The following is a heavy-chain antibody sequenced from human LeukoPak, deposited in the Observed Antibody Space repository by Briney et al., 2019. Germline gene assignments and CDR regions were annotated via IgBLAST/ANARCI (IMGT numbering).Heavy chain of an antibody. Sequence: GSLRLSCAASGFMFSSCWMSWVRQSPGKGLEWVANIKPDGSEKYYVDSVKGRFTISRDNAKNALYLEMNSLRVGDTAVYYCARERTYSGSGSTYPYYDYWGKGTLVTVSS. CDR1: GFMFSSCW. D-gene: IGHD3-10*01. CDR3: ARERTYSGSGSTYPYYDY. V-gene: IGHV3-7*01. CDR2: IKPDGSEK. J-gene: IGHJ4*02.